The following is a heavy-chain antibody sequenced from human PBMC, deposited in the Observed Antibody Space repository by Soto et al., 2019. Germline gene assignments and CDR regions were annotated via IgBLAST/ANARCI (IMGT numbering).Heavy chain of an antibody. CDR2: ISGSGNST. D-gene: IGHD1-26*01. V-gene: IGHV3-23*01. CDR3: AKDLSPSSGTYYGYFDH. Sequence: GGSLRLSCVASGFTFSKYGMNWVRQTPRKGLEWVSAISGSGNSTYYADSVKGRFTISRDNSKNTLYLQMNSLRAEDTAVYYCAKDLSPSSGTYYGYFDHWGQGTRGTVS. CDR1: GFTFSKYG. J-gene: IGHJ4*02.